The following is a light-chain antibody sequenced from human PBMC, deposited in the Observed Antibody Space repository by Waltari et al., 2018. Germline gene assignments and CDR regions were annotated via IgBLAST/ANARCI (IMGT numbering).Light chain of an antibody. Sequence: EIVMTQSPATLSVSPGERATLSCRASQSVTSKLAWYQQKPGQAPRLLFYGASTRATGIPARFSGSGSGTEFTLTISSLQSEDFAVYYCQQYNNWPRTFGGGTKVVIK. CDR1: QSVTSK. J-gene: IGKJ4*01. V-gene: IGKV3-15*01. CDR3: QQYNNWPRT. CDR2: GAS.